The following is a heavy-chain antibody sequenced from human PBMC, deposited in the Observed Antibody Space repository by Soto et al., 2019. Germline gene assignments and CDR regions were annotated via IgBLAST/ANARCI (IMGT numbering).Heavy chain of an antibody. CDR1: GFTFSTYA. CDR2: ISGSGVST. J-gene: IGHJ6*03. CDR3: AKVGSYSLHYYYYYMDV. V-gene: IGHV3-23*01. Sequence: EVQLLESGGGLVQPGGSLRLSCAASGFTFSTYAMSWVRQAPGKGLEWVSTISGSGVSTYYADSVKGRFTISRDNSKNTLFLQMNSLRVEDTAVYYCAKVGSYSLHYYYYYMDVWGKGTTVTDSS. D-gene: IGHD6-13*01.